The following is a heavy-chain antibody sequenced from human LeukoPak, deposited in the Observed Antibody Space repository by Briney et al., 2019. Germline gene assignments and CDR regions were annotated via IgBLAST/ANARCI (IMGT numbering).Heavy chain of an antibody. CDR1: GFTFNSYS. D-gene: IGHD4-11*01. CDR3: TTSDINYRPFDN. V-gene: IGHV3-21*01. Sequence: PGGSLRLSCAASGFTFNSYSMNWVRQAPGKGLEWVSSISGSNSYIYYADSMKGRFTISRDNAKNSLYLQVSSLRAEDTAVYYCTTSDINYRPFDNWGQGTLVTVSS. CDR2: ISGSNSYI. J-gene: IGHJ4*02.